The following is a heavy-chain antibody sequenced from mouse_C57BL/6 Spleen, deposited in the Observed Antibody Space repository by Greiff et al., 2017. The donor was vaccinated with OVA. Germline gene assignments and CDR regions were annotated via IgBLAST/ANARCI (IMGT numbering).Heavy chain of an antibody. CDR2: IRNKANGYTT. CDR3: ARSPYDYDRGYYFDY. V-gene: IGHV7-3*01. D-gene: IGHD2-4*01. CDR1: GFTFTDYY. J-gene: IGHJ2*01. Sequence: EVQLVESGGGLVQPGGSLSLSCAASGFTFTDYYMSWVRQPPGKALEWLGFIRNKANGYTTEYSASVKGRFTISRDNSQSILYLQMNALRAEDSATYYCARSPYDYDRGYYFDYWGQGTTLTVSS.